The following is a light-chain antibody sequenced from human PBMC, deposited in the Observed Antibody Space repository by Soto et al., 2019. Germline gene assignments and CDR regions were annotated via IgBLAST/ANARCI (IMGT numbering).Light chain of an antibody. J-gene: IGKJ1*01. CDR2: DAS. V-gene: IGKV1-5*01. Sequence: DIQMTQSPSTLSASVGVRVTITCRASQGINTWLAWYQRKPGKAPKLLIYDASSLESGVPSRFSGSGYGTEFTLTISSLQPDDFATYYCQHYNSYSEAFGHGTKVDIK. CDR3: QHYNSYSEA. CDR1: QGINTW.